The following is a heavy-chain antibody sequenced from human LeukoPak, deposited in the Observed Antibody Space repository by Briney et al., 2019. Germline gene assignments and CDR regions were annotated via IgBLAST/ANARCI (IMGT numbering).Heavy chain of an antibody. D-gene: IGHD3-3*01. CDR3: ARDSYDFWSGYYATHDYYYYMDV. CDR1: GGTFSSYT. V-gene: IGHV1-69*04. Sequence: ASVNVSCKASGGTFSSYTIRWVRQAPGQGVEWMGRIIPILGIANYTQKFQGRVTITADKSTRTAYMELSSLRSEDTAVYYCARDSYDFWSGYYATHDYYYYMDVWGKGTTVTVSS. CDR2: IIPILGIA. J-gene: IGHJ6*03.